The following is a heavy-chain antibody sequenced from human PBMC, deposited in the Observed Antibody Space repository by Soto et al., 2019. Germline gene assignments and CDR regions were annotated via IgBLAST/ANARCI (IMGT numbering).Heavy chain of an antibody. CDR3: TRDASRDSSARGWFDP. Sequence: RRLSCAASGFTFRSFTMNWVRQAPGKGLEWVSTISSNSAYIYYTDALRGRFTISRDNAKNSLHLQMNSLRAEDTAVYYCTRDASRDSSARGWFDPWGPGTLVTVSS. D-gene: IGHD6-13*01. J-gene: IGHJ5*02. V-gene: IGHV3-21*01. CDR1: GFTFRSFT. CDR2: ISSNSAYI.